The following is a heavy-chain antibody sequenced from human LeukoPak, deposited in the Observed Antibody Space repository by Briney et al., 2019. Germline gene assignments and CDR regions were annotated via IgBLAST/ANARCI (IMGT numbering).Heavy chain of an antibody. V-gene: IGHV3-48*01. D-gene: IGHD2-15*01. CDR1: GFTFSSYS. Sequence: GGSLRLSCAASGFTFSSYSMNWVRQAPGKGLEWVSYISSSSSTIYYADSVKGRFTISRDNAKNSLYLQMNSLRAEDTAVYYCASLDSAHAFDIWGQGTMVTVSS. CDR3: ASLDSAHAFDI. J-gene: IGHJ3*02. CDR2: ISSSSSTI.